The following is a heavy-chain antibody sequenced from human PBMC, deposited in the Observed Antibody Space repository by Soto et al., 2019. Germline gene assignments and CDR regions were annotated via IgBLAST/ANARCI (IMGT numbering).Heavy chain of an antibody. V-gene: IGHV3-33*01. J-gene: IGHJ4*02. Sequence: PGGSLRLSCAASGFTFSSYGMHWVRQAPGKGLEWVAVIWYDGSNKYYADSVKGRFTISRDNSKNTLYLQMNSLRAEDTAVYYFARDPMTTVTLDYWGQGTLVTVSS. D-gene: IGHD4-17*01. CDR3: ARDPMTTVTLDY. CDR1: GFTFSSYG. CDR2: IWYDGSNK.